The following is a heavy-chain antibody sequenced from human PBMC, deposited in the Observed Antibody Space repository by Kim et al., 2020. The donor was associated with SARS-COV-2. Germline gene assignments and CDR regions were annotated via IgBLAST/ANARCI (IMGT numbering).Heavy chain of an antibody. CDR1: GFSITTWS. CDR3: ARDYGGNIVGTAGGYGMGG. V-gene: IGHV3-21*06. D-gene: IGHD5-12*01. Sequence: GGSLRLSCVASGFSITTWSMNWVRQSPGRGLEWLASISDSGTYIYYADIVKGQFTISRDNVKNSLFLQMGSLGADDTALYYCARDYGGNIVGTAGGYGMGGGGQGTTATLS. J-gene: IGHJ6*01. CDR2: ISDSGTYI.